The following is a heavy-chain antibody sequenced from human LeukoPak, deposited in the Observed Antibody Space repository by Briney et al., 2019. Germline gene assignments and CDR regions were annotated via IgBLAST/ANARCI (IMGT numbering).Heavy chain of an antibody. D-gene: IGHD4-17*01. V-gene: IGHV4-59*01. J-gene: IGHJ4*02. CDR1: GGSISSYY. CDR2: IYYSGST. CDR3: ARVFGDLIDY. Sequence: MSSETLSLTCTVSGGSISSYYWSWIRQPPGKGLEWIGYIYYSGSTNYNPSLKSRVTISVDTSKNQFSLKLSSVTAAGTAVYYCARVFGDLIDYWGQGTLVTVSS.